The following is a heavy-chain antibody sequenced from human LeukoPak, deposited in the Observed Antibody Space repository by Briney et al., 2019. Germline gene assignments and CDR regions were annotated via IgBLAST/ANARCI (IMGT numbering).Heavy chain of an antibody. CDR3: ARGGTYNDILSFDP. V-gene: IGHV4-59*01. D-gene: IGHD3-9*01. CDR1: GGSISYYY. J-gene: IGHJ5*02. Sequence: AETLSLTCTVSGGSISYYYWTWIRQSPGKGLEWIGQIYYTGSTYYNPSLKRRVTISVDTSRNQFSLNLTSVTAADTAVYYCARGGTYNDILSFDPWGQGTLVSVST. CDR2: IYYTGST.